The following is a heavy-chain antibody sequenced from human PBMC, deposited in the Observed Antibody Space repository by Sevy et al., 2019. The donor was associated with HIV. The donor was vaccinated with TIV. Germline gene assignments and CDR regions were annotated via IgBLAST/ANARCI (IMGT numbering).Heavy chain of an antibody. CDR2: ISYHGRDK. CDR1: GISFTTSG. V-gene: IGHV3-30*18. Sequence: GESLKISCVVSGISFTTSGMHWVRQAPGKGLEWVAVISYHGRDKFYAESVKGRSTISRDNSKNMLYLQMNSLRAEDTAVYYCAKDFTGYKGMDVWGQGTMVTVSP. CDR3: AKDFTGYKGMDV. D-gene: IGHD5-18*01. J-gene: IGHJ6*01.